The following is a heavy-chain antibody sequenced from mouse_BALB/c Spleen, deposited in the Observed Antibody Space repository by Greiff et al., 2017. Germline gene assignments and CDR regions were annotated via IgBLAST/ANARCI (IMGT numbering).Heavy chain of an antibody. V-gene: IGHV5-6*01. Sequence: EVQLQESGGDLVKPGGSLKLSCAASGFTFSSYGMSWVRQTPDKRLEWVATISSGGSYTYYPDSVKGRFTISRDNAKNTLYLQMSSLKSEDTAMYYCASPYDYEGAWFAYWGQGTLVTVSA. CDR2: ISSGGSYT. CDR1: GFTFSSYG. D-gene: IGHD2-4*01. J-gene: IGHJ3*01. CDR3: ASPYDYEGAWFAY.